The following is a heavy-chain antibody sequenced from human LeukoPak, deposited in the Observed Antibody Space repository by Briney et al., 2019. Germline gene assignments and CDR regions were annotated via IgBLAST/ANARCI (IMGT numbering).Heavy chain of an antibody. D-gene: IGHD4-17*01. CDR3: ASAAQTDYDDYVDDAFDI. Sequence: PSETLALTCSVSGGAISSYYWSWVRQPPGKGLEGIGYIYYSGSTSYNPALKRRVTISVDTSNNQCSLQPTSVTAADTAGSHCASAAQTDYDDYVDDAFDIWGQGTIVTVSS. CDR1: GGAISSYY. V-gene: IGHV4-59*01. CDR2: IYYSGST. J-gene: IGHJ3*02.